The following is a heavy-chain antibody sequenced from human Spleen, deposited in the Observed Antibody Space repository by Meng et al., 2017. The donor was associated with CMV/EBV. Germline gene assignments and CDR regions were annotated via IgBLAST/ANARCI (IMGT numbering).Heavy chain of an antibody. V-gene: IGHV1-46*01. D-gene: IGHD3-3*01. J-gene: IGHJ5*02. CDR3: AREYVVLEWLLGGWFDP. CDR1: GYTFSRYY. CDR2: VNPGGGDT. Sequence: ASVKVSCKASGYTFSRYYIHWVRQAPGQGLEWMGMVNPGGGDTIYAQKFQARVAMTRDTSTGTVYMDLRSLSSEDTAVYYCAREYVVLEWLLGGWFDPWGQGTLVTVSS.